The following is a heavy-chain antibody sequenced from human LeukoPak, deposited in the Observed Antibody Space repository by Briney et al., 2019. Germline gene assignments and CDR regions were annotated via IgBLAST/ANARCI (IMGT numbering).Heavy chain of an antibody. CDR3: ARGLWLSLGAFDI. CDR2: INHSGST. J-gene: IGHJ3*02. Sequence: SETLSLTCAVYGGSFSGYYWSWIRQPPGKGLEWIGEINHSGSTNYNPSLKGRVTISVDTPKNQFSLKLSSVTAADTAVYYCARGLWLSLGAFDIWGQGTMVTVSS. V-gene: IGHV4-34*01. D-gene: IGHD5-12*01. CDR1: GGSFSGYY.